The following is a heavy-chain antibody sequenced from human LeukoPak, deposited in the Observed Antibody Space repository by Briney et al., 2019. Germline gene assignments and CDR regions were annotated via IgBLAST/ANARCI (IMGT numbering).Heavy chain of an antibody. Sequence: GGSLRLSCAAAGFTFDDYTMHWVRQAPGKGLEWVSLISWDGGSTYYADSVKGRFTISRDNSKNSLYLQMNSLRTEDTALYYCAKDMRSIAAAGPFDYWGQGTLVTVSS. CDR1: GFTFDDYT. J-gene: IGHJ4*02. V-gene: IGHV3-43*01. D-gene: IGHD6-13*01. CDR3: AKDMRSIAAAGPFDY. CDR2: ISWDGGST.